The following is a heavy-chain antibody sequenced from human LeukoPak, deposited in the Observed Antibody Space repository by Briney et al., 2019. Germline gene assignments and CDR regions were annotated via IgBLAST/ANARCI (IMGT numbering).Heavy chain of an antibody. CDR1: GFTFSTYF. J-gene: IGHJ3*02. CDR2: IASDGSHT. D-gene: IGHD3-10*01. Sequence: GGSLRLSCAASGFTFSTYFMHRVRQAPGKGLEWVADIASDGSHTFYVESVKGRFTISRDNSKNTLYLQMNSLRAEDTAVYFCARERQDTIIHSGAFDIWGQGTMVTVSS. CDR3: ARERQDTIIHSGAFDI. V-gene: IGHV3-30-3*01.